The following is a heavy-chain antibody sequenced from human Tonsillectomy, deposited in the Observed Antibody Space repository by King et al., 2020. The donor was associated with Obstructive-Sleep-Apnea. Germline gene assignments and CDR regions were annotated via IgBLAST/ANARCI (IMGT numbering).Heavy chain of an antibody. J-gene: IGHJ4*02. CDR1: GYTFTDYW. Sequence: VQLVQSGAEVKKPGESLKISCEGSGYTFTDYWVGWVRQMPGKGLEWMGIIYPGDSDTRYSPPFSGHVTISVDESITTAYLQWSSLKASDTAMYYCAASHYYYGAGTYFDYWGQGTLVTVSS. D-gene: IGHD3-10*01. CDR2: IYPGDSDT. CDR3: AASHYYYGAGTYFDY. V-gene: IGHV5-51*01.